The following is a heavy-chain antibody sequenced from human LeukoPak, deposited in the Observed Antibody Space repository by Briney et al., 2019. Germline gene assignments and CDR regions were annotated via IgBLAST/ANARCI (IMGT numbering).Heavy chain of an antibody. CDR1: GGSISSYY. D-gene: IGHD3-10*01. Sequence: SETLSLTCTVSGGSISSYYWSWIRQPPGKGLEWIGYIYTSGSTNYNPSLKSRVTISVDTSKNQFSLKLSSVTAADTAVYYCARRRRELPPDYWGQGTLVTVSS. J-gene: IGHJ4*02. CDR2: IYTSGST. CDR3: ARRRRELPPDY. V-gene: IGHV4-4*09.